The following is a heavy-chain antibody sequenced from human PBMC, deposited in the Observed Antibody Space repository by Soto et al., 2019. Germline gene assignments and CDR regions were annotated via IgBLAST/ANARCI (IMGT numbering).Heavy chain of an antibody. Sequence: PGGSLSLSCATSRLTCRNYAMTWARQAPGKGLEWVSGISSSGSSTYYADSTKGRFTISRDNSNNTLYLQMNNLRAEDTALYYCARSTGSERFYFDCWGQGIVVTVSS. CDR3: ARSTGSERFYFDC. D-gene: IGHD2-8*02. CDR2: ISSSGSST. V-gene: IGHV3-23*01. CDR1: RLTCRNYA. J-gene: IGHJ4*02.